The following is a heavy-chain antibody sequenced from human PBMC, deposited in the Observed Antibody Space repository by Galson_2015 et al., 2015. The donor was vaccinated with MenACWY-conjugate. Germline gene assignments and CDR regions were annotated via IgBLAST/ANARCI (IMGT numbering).Heavy chain of an antibody. CDR3: ATLTGSDWTEY. Sequence: SLRLSCAASGFSFRNYWMHWVRQAPGKGLVWVSRTNSDGSSTSYADSVKGRFTISRDNAKNTLYLQINSLRAEDTAVYYCATLTGSDWTEYWGQGTLVTVSS. D-gene: IGHD6-19*01. J-gene: IGHJ4*02. CDR2: TNSDGSST. CDR1: GFSFRNYW. V-gene: IGHV3-74*01.